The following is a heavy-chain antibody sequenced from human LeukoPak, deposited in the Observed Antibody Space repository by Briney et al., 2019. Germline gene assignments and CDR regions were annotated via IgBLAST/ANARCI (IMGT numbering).Heavy chain of an antibody. D-gene: IGHD6-19*01. V-gene: IGHV1-2*02. CDR3: ARSSSGWPLYFDC. CDR2: INPKSGGT. J-gene: IGHJ4*02. Sequence: SVKVSCKASGYTFTDYNLHWVRQAPGEGVEWMGWINPKSGGTKFAQKHQGGVTMTADTSIDTAYLELSNLKSDDTAIYYCARSSSGWPLYFDCWGQGTLVTVSS. CDR1: GYTFTDYN.